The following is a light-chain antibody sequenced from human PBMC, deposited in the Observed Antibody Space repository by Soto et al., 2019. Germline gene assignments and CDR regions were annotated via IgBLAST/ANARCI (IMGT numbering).Light chain of an antibody. V-gene: IGKV4-1*01. J-gene: IGKJ4*01. CDR2: WAS. CDR1: QSVLFSSNSKDF. Sequence: DIVLTQSPDSLAVSLGERATINCKSSQSVLFSSNSKDFIAWYQQKPGQSPRLLMYWASTRESGVPDRFSGSGSGTDFTLTISSLQAEDVAVYYCQQYYSPPLTFGGGTKVEIK. CDR3: QQYYSPPLT.